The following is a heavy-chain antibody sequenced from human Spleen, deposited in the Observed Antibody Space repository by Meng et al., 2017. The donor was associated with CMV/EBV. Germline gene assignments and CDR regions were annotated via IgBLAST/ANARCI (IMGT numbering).Heavy chain of an antibody. CDR3: ARDSGVWGHLDP. CDR1: GFNFTDYY. V-gene: IGHV1-2*02. D-gene: IGHD3-16*01. Sequence: ASVKVSCKTFGFNFTDYYIHWVRKAPRQGLEWMGWISPNSGVTNYAQKFQDRVTMTRDTSTNTAYMELNRLPSDDTAVYYCARDSGVWGHLDPWGQGTLVTVSS. J-gene: IGHJ5*02. CDR2: ISPNSGVT.